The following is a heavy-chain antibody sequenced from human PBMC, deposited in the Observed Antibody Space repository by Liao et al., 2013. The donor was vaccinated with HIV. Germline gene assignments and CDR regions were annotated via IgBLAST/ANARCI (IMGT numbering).Heavy chain of an antibody. J-gene: IGHJ4*02. V-gene: IGHV4-39*07. CDR1: GGSISSGTYY. CDR3: ARGXKLRSGLNDY. CDR2: INHSGST. Sequence: QVQLQESGPGLVKPSETLSLTCTVSGGSISSGTYYWTWIRQPPGKGLEWIGDINHSGSTNFNPSLKSRVTISVDTSKNQFSLKLTSVTAADTAVYYCARGXKLRSGLNDYWGQGTLVTVSS. D-gene: IGHD3-3*01.